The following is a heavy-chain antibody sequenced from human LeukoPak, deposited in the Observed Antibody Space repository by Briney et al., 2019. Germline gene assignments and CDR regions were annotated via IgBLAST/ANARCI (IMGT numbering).Heavy chain of an antibody. V-gene: IGHV4-31*11. CDR3: ARWELERRRGYSFRHLDY. J-gene: IGHJ4*02. CDR1: GGSISSGGYY. CDR2: IYYSGST. D-gene: IGHD1-1*01. Sequence: ASETLSLTCAVSGGSISSGGYYWSWIRQHPGKGLEWIGYIYYSGSTYYNPSLKSRVTISVDTSKNQFSLKLSSVTAADTAVYYCARWELERRRGYSFRHLDYWGQGTLVTVSS.